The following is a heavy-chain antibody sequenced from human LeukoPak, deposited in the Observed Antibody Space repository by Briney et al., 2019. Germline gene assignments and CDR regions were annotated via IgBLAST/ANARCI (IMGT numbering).Heavy chain of an antibody. CDR1: GFTFDDYA. J-gene: IGHJ1*01. Sequence: SLRLSCAASGFTFDDYAMHWVRQAPGKGQEWVSGISWNSGSIGYADSVRGRFTISRDNAKNTLYLDMNSLRAEDTAVFYCATDQDHGYFRQWGQGTLVIVSS. D-gene: IGHD3-22*01. CDR3: ATDQDHGYFRQ. CDR2: ISWNSGSI. V-gene: IGHV3-9*01.